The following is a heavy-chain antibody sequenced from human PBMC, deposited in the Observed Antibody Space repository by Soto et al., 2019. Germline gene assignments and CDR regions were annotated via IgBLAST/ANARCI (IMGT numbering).Heavy chain of an antibody. Sequence: SETLSLTCTVSGGSISSGDYYWSWIRQPPGKGLEWIGYIYYSGSTYYNPSLKSRVTISVDTSKNQFSLKLSSVTAADTAVYYCARGYCSGGSCYSDRPYFDYWGQGTLVTVSS. CDR2: IYYSGST. V-gene: IGHV4-30-4*01. CDR1: GGSISSGDYY. CDR3: ARGYCSGGSCYSDRPYFDY. J-gene: IGHJ4*02. D-gene: IGHD2-15*01.